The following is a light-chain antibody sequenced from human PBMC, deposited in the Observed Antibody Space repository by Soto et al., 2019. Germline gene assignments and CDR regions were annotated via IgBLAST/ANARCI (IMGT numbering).Light chain of an antibody. CDR3: CSYAGTYSYV. CDR1: SSDVGSYNR. Sequence: QSVLTQPASVSGSPGQSITISCTGTSSDVGSYNRVSWYQQSPGKAPKLMIYDVSKRPSGVPDRFSGSKSGNTASLTISGLQTEDEAHYYCCSYAGTYSYVFGTGTKVTVL. J-gene: IGLJ1*01. V-gene: IGLV2-11*01. CDR2: DVS.